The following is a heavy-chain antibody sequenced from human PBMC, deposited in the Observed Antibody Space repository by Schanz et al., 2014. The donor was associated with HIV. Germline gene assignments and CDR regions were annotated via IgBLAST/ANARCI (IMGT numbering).Heavy chain of an antibody. CDR3: ARAFCSGGSCFAGYGLDV. J-gene: IGHJ6*02. CDR2: MYYGSGT. Sequence: QVQLQESGPGLVKPSDTLSLTCNVSGASISGYYCTWIRQPPGKGLEWIGYMYYGSGTNYNPTLKNRVTILGDTSKNQFSLKLTSLTAADTAVYYCARAFCSGGSCFAGYGLDVWGQGTTVTVSS. D-gene: IGHD2-15*01. CDR1: GASISGYY. V-gene: IGHV4-59*07.